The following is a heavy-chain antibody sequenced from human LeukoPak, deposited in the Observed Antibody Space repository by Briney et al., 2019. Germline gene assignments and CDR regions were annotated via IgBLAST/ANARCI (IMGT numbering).Heavy chain of an antibody. CDR3: ANDIAAAGRNY. D-gene: IGHD6-13*01. Sequence: PGGSLRLSCAASGFTFSSYAMSWVRQAPGKGLEWVSAISGSGGSTYYADSVKGRFTISRDNSKNTLYLQMNSLRAEDTAVYDCANDIAAAGRNYWGQGTLVTVSS. J-gene: IGHJ4*02. CDR2: ISGSGGST. V-gene: IGHV3-23*01. CDR1: GFTFSSYA.